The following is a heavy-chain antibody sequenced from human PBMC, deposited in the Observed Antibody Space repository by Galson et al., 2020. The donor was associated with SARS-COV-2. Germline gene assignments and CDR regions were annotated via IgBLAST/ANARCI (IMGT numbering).Heavy chain of an antibody. D-gene: IGHD3-22*01. V-gene: IGHV4-39*01. Sequence: SETLSLTCTVSGGSISSSSNYWGWIRQPPGKGLEWIGSISYSGITYYNPSLKSRVTISVDTSKNQFSLKLSSVIAADSAVYYCASRRYYFEGAFDIWGQGTMVTVSS. CDR3: ASRRYYFEGAFDI. CDR1: GGSISSSSNY. J-gene: IGHJ3*02. CDR2: ISYSGIT.